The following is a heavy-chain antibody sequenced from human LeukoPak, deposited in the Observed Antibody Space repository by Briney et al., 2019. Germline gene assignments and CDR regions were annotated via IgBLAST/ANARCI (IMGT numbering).Heavy chain of an antibody. D-gene: IGHD1/OR15-1a*01. J-gene: IGHJ4*02. CDR3: AKDQIIRTEQGRVGPFDY. Sequence: PGGSLRLSCAASGFTFDDYTMHWVRQAPGKGLEWVSLISWDGGSTYYADSVKGRFTISRDNSKNSLYLQMNSLRTEDTALYYCAKDQIIRTEQGRVGPFDYWGQGTLVTVSS. CDR2: ISWDGGST. CDR1: GFTFDDYT. V-gene: IGHV3-43*01.